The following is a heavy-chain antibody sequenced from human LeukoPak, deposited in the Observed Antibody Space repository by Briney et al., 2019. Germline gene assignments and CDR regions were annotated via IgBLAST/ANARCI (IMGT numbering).Heavy chain of an antibody. CDR1: GGSISSSSYY. D-gene: IGHD3-10*01. J-gene: IGHJ4*02. V-gene: IGHV4-39*07. CDR2: IYYSGST. Sequence: SETLSLTCTVSGGSISSSSYYWGWIRQPPGTGLEWIGSIYYSGSTYYNPSLKSRVTISVDTSKNQFSLKLSSVTAADTAVYYCARDVVKGSGSFYYFDYWGQGTLVTVSS. CDR3: ARDVVKGSGSFYYFDY.